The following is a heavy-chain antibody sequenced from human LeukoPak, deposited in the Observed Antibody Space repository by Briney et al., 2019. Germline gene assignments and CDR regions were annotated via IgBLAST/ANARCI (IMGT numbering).Heavy chain of an antibody. CDR2: IYHNGTH. Sequence: SGTLSLTCAVSVGSISSGNWWTWVRQSPGKGLEWIGEIYHNGTHNYNPSLKSRVTISVDTSKNQFSLRVSSVTAADTAVYYCARHLNNCGDDCYIFDYWGQGTLVTVSS. V-gene: IGHV4-4*02. CDR3: ARHLNNCGDDCYIFDY. CDR1: VGSISSGNW. D-gene: IGHD2-21*01. J-gene: IGHJ4*02.